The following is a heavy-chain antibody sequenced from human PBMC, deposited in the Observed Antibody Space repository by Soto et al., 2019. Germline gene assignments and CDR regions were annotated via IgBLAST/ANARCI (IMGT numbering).Heavy chain of an antibody. CDR1: GFTFSSYA. J-gene: IGHJ3*02. Sequence: EVQLLESGGGLVQPGGSLRLSCAASGFTFSSYAMSWVRQAPGKGLEWVSAISGSGGSTYYADSVKGRFTISRDNSKNTLYQQMNSLRAEDTAVYYCAKDSHYYDSSGYYYQNHDAFDIWGQGTMVTVSS. CDR3: AKDSHYYDSSGYYYQNHDAFDI. CDR2: ISGSGGST. V-gene: IGHV3-23*01. D-gene: IGHD3-22*01.